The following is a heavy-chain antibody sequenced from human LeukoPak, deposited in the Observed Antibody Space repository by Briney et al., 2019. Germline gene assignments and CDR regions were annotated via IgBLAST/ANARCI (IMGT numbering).Heavy chain of an antibody. CDR3: ARDVSSTSPYYFDS. V-gene: IGHV3-21*01. Sequence: GGSLRLSCAASGFTFSDYTMNWVRPAPGKGLEWVSSTSRSSIYIYYADSVKGRFTISRDNAKNSLYLQMNSLRAEDTAIYYCARDVSSTSPYYFDSWGQGTLVTVSS. CDR1: GFTFSDYT. CDR2: TSRSSIYI. D-gene: IGHD2-2*01. J-gene: IGHJ4*02.